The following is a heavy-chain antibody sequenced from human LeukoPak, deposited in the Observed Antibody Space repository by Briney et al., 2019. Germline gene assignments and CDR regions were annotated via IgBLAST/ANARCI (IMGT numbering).Heavy chain of an antibody. Sequence: SETLSLTCTVSGGSISSYYWSWIRQPPGKGLEWIAYIYYSGSTDYNPSLKGRVTISVDTSKNQFSLKLSSVTAADTAVYYCARANLIAVAADAFDIWGQGTMVTVSS. CDR1: GGSISSYY. D-gene: IGHD6-19*01. V-gene: IGHV4-59*01. J-gene: IGHJ3*02. CDR3: ARANLIAVAADAFDI. CDR2: IYYSGST.